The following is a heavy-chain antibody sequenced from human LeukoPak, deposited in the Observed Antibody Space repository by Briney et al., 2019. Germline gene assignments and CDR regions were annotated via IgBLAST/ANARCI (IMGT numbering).Heavy chain of an antibody. D-gene: IGHD3-16*01. CDR1: GGSISSSSYY. J-gene: IGHJ4*02. CDR2: IYYSGST. Sequence: TSETLSLTCTVSGGSISSSSYYWGWIRQPPGKGLEWIGSIYYSGSTYYNPSLKSRVTISVDTSKNQFSLKLSSVTAADTAVYYCARGRDMITFGGAPFDYWGQGTLVTVSS. CDR3: ARGRDMITFGGAPFDY. V-gene: IGHV4-39*07.